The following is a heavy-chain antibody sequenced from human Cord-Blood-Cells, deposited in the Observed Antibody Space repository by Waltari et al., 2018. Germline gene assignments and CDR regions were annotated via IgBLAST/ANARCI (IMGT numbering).Heavy chain of an antibody. V-gene: IGHV3-30*18. CDR2: ISYDGSNK. J-gene: IGHJ4*02. CDR1: GFTFSSHV. D-gene: IGHD3-10*01. CDR3: AKSEGGSGSYWSIDY. Sequence: QVQLVESGGGEVQPGRSLRPSCAASGFTFSSHVIPCVRHAPGKGLEWVAVISYDGSNKYYADSVKGRFTISRDNSKNTLYLQMNSLRAEDTAVYCCAKSEGGSGSYWSIDYWGQGTLVTVSS.